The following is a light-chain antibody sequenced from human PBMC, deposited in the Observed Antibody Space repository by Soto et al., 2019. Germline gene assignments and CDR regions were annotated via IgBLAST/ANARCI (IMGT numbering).Light chain of an antibody. J-gene: IGKJ1*01. V-gene: IGKV3-20*01. CDR1: QSVSNSY. CDR2: DAS. Sequence: EIVMTQSPATLSSSPGERATLSCSASQSVSNSYLAWHQQKPGQAPRLLIYDASNRATGIPDRFSGSGSGTDFTLTISRLEPEDFAVYYCQQYSSSPKTFGQGTKVDIK. CDR3: QQYSSSPKT.